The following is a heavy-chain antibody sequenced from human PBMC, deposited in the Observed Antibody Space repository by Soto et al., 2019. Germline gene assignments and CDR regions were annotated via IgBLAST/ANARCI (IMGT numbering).Heavy chain of an antibody. D-gene: IGHD1-1*01. Sequence: QVQLQESGPGLVKPSETLSLTCTVSGGSSSSYYWSWIRQPPGKGLEWIGYIYYSGSTNYNPSLKSRVTISVDTSKNQFSLKLSSVTAADTAVYYCARGRGYGEGWFDPWGQGTLVTVSS. CDR3: ARGRGYGEGWFDP. V-gene: IGHV4-59*01. CDR1: GGSSSSYY. CDR2: IYYSGST. J-gene: IGHJ5*02.